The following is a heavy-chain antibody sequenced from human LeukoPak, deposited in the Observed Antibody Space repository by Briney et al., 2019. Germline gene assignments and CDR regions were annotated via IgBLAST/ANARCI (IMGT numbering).Heavy chain of an antibody. Sequence: PGRSLRLSCAASGFTFDDYAMHWVRQAPGKGLEWVSGISWNSGSIGYADSVKGRFTISRDNAKNSLYLQMNSLRADDMALCYCAKAYCSGGSCYYFDFWGQGTLVTVSS. V-gene: IGHV3-9*03. J-gene: IGHJ4*02. CDR2: ISWNSGSI. D-gene: IGHD2-15*01. CDR3: AKAYCSGGSCYYFDF. CDR1: GFTFDDYA.